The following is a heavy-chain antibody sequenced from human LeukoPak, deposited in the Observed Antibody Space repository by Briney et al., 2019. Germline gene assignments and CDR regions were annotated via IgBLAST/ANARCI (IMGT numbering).Heavy chain of an antibody. CDR3: TTDYGSGSYRYFNY. V-gene: IGHV3-15*01. CDR1: GFTFSNAW. D-gene: IGHD3-10*01. Sequence: GGSLRLSCAASGFTFSNAWMSWVRQTPGKGLEWVGRIKSKTDGGTTDYVAPVKGRFTISRDDSKNTLYLQMNSLKSADTAVYYCTTDYGSGSYRYFNYWGQGTLVTVSS. CDR2: IKSKTDGGTT. J-gene: IGHJ4*02.